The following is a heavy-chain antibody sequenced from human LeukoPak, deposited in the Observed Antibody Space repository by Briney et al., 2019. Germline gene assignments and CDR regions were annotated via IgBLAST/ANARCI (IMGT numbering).Heavy chain of an antibody. J-gene: IGHJ4*02. CDR2: IWYDGSNK. CDR3: AKDPNYGGNCG. CDR1: GFTFSSYG. Sequence: PGGSLRLSCAASGFTFSSYGMHWVRQAPGKGLEWVAVIWYDGSNKYYADSVKGRFTISRDNSKNTLYLQMNSLRAEDTAVYYCAKDPNYGGNCGWGQGTLVTVSS. D-gene: IGHD4-23*01. V-gene: IGHV3-33*06.